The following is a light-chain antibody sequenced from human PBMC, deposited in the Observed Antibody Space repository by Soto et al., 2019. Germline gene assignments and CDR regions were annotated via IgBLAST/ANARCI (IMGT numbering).Light chain of an antibody. CDR1: RSDVGAYNY. J-gene: IGLJ1*01. CDR3: SLFTSRFTFV. Sequence: QSVLTQPASVSGSPGQPISISCTGTRSDVGAYNYGSWYQQHPGKAPNLMISAVTNRPSGVSDRFSGSKSGNTASLTISGLQAADADDYYCSLFTSRFTFVFGTWTKLTVL. CDR2: AVT. V-gene: IGLV2-14*01.